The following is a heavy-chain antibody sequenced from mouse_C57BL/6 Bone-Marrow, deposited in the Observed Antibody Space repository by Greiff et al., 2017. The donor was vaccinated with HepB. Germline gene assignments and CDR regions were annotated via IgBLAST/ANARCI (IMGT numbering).Heavy chain of an antibody. V-gene: IGHV1-81*01. J-gene: IGHJ4*01. Sequence: QVQLKESGAELARPGASVKLSCKASGYTFTSYGISWVKQRTGQGLEWIGEIYPRSGNTYYNEKFKGKATLTADKSSSTAYMELRSLTSEDSAVYFCAKLGLYYYSAMDYWGQGTSVTVSS. CDR2: IYPRSGNT. CDR3: AKLGLYYYSAMDY. D-gene: IGHD3-1*01. CDR1: GYTFTSYG.